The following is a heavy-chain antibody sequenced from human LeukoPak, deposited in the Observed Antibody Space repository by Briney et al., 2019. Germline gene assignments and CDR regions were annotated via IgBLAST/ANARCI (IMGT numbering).Heavy chain of an antibody. CDR1: GFTFSSYW. CDR2: VKQDGSAK. CDR3: GSQGECYDRHVDY. D-gene: IGHD3-22*01. V-gene: IGHV3-7*01. Sequence: GGSLRLSCAASGFTFSSYWMTWVRQAPGKGLEWVANVKQDGSAKYYVDSVKGRFTISRDNAKNSLYLQMNSLRAEDTAVYYCGSQGECYDRHVDYWGQGTLVTVSS. J-gene: IGHJ4*02.